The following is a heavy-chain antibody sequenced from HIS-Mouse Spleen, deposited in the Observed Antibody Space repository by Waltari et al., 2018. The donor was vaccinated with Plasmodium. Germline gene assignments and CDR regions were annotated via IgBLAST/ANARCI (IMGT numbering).Heavy chain of an antibody. V-gene: IGHV4-38-2*02. J-gene: IGHJ2*01. CDR1: GYSISSGYY. D-gene: IGHD2-15*01. Sequence: QVQLQESGPGLVKPSETLSLTCTVSGYSISSGYYWGWIRQPPGKGLEWIGSIYHSGSTYYNPSLKSRVTISVDTSKNQFSLKLSSVTAADTAVYYCARSLGIASSYWYFDLWGCGTLVTVSS. CDR3: ARSLGIASSYWYFDL. CDR2: IYHSGST.